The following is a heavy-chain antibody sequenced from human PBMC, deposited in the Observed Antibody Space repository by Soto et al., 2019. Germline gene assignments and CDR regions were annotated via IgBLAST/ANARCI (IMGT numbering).Heavy chain of an antibody. J-gene: IGHJ4*02. CDR1: GGSISSYY. CDR2: FYYSGTT. CDR3: ARDSIAVDY. V-gene: IGHV4-59*01. Sequence: PSETLSLTCTVSGGSISSYYWSWIRQPPGKGLVWIGYFYYSGTTNYNPSLKSRVTISVDTSKNQFSLTLSSVTAADTAVYYCARDSIAVDYWGQGTLVTVS. D-gene: IGHD6-6*01.